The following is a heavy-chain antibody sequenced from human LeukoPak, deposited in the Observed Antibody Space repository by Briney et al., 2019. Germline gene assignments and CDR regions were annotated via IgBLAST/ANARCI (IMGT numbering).Heavy chain of an antibody. Sequence: PSETLSPTCTVSGGSISSYYWSWIRQPPGKGLEWIGYIYYSGSTNYNPSLKSRVTISVDTSKNQFSLKLSSVTAADTAVYYCARGDDSSGYYYEGAFDIWGQGTMVTVSS. D-gene: IGHD3-22*01. CDR2: IYYSGST. V-gene: IGHV4-59*01. CDR3: ARGDDSSGYYYEGAFDI. CDR1: GGSISSYY. J-gene: IGHJ3*02.